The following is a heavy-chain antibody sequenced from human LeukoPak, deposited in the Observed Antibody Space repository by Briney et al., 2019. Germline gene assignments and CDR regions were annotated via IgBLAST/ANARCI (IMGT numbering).Heavy chain of an antibody. Sequence: AGSLRLSCAAPGFTFKTYTMHWVRQSPGKGLEWVSLIRGKGDYSYYADSVRGRFTVSRDNRKNSLYLQMNSLKTEDTAFYYCVKEHNSGWPNFDSWGQGTLVTVSS. CDR1: GFTFKTYT. CDR2: IRGKGDYS. CDR3: VKEHNSGWPNFDS. J-gene: IGHJ5*01. D-gene: IGHD5-12*01. V-gene: IGHV3-43*01.